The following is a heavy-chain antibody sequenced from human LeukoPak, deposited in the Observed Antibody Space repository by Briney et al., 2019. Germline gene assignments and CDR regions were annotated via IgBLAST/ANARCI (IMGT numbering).Heavy chain of an antibody. CDR2: IRYDGSNK. Sequence: GGSLRLSCAASGFTFSDYGMLWVRQAPGKGLEWVAFIRYDGSNKYYADSVKGRFTISRDNSKNTLYLQMNSLRAEDTALYYCAKEGTASKPSDLDYWGQGTLVTVSS. D-gene: IGHD1-1*01. V-gene: IGHV3-30*02. CDR3: AKEGTASKPSDLDY. CDR1: GFTFSDYG. J-gene: IGHJ4*02.